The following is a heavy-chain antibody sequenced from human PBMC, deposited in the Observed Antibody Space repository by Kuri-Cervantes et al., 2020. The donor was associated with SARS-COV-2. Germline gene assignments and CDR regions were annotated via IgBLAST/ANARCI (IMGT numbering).Heavy chain of an antibody. CDR3: ARGSRKSYCYYYMDV. Sequence: SETLSLTCAVYGGSFSGYYWSWIRQPPGKGLEWIGEINHSGSTNYNPSLKSRVTISVDTSKNQFSLKLSSVTAADTAVYYCARGSRKSYCYYYMDVWGQGPTVPVSS. CDR2: INHSGST. J-gene: IGHJ6*03. CDR1: GGSFSGYY. V-gene: IGHV4-34*01.